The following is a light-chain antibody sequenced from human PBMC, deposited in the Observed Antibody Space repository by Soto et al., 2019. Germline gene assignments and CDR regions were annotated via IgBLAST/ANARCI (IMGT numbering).Light chain of an antibody. J-gene: IGLJ1*01. CDR2: DNN. CDR1: NSNIGTNY. Sequence: QSVLTQPPSVSAAPGQRVTISCSGSNSNIGTNYVSWYQQLPGTAPKLVIYDNNDRPPGIPDRFSGSKSGTSATLGITGLQTGDEADYYCGTWDGSLCAYVFGTGTKLTVL. V-gene: IGLV1-51*01. CDR3: GTWDGSLCAYV.